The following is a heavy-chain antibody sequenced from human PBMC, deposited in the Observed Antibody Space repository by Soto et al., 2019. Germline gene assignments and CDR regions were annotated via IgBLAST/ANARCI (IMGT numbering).Heavy chain of an antibody. Sequence: LRLSCAASGFTFSSYDMHWVRQATGKGLEWVSAIGTAGDPYYPGSVKGRFTISRENAKNSLYLQMNSLRAGDTAVYYCSRGKISTYYDFWSGYYTPLHMDVWGQGTTVTVSS. CDR3: SRGKISTYYDFWSGYYTPLHMDV. D-gene: IGHD3-3*01. CDR1: GFTFSSYD. J-gene: IGHJ6*02. V-gene: IGHV3-13*05. CDR2: IGTAGDP.